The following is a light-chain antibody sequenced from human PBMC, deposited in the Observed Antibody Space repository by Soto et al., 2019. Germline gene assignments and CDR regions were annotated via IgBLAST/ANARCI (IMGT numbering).Light chain of an antibody. CDR2: DAS. Sequence: DIQMTQSPSTLSASVGDRVTITCRASQSISSWLAWYQQKPGKAPKLLIYDASSLESGVPSRFSGSGSGTEFTLTIRSLQPDDFATYYCQQYNSYRTWTFGQGTKVEIK. CDR3: QQYNSYRTWT. J-gene: IGKJ1*01. V-gene: IGKV1-5*01. CDR1: QSISSW.